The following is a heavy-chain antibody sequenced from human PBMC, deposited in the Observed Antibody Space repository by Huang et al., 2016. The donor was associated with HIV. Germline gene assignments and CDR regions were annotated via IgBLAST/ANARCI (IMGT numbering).Heavy chain of an antibody. D-gene: IGHD2-2*01. CDR3: AHGYSTSWPNLYFAL. CDR1: GFSLSTSGVG. CDR2: IYWDDDK. J-gene: IGHJ2*01. V-gene: IGHV2-5*02. Sequence: QMTLKESGPTLVKPTQTLTLTCTFSGFSLSTSGVGVGWIRQPPGKALEWLALIYWDDDKRYRPTVKSRLTITKDTSKNQVVLTMTHMDPVDTATYYCAHGYSTSWPNLYFALWGRGTLVTVSS.